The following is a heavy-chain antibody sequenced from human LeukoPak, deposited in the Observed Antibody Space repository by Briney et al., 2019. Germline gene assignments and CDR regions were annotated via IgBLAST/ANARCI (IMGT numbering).Heavy chain of an antibody. V-gene: IGHV1-69*08. D-gene: IGHD4-17*01. CDR3: ARGYGDYVDY. Sequence: GASVKVSCKASGGTFSSYTISWVRQAPGQGLEWMGRIIPILGTANYAQKFQGRVTITADESTSTAYMELSSLRSEDTAVYYRARGYGDYVDYWGQGTLVTVSS. CDR2: IIPILGTA. CDR1: GGTFSSYT. J-gene: IGHJ4*02.